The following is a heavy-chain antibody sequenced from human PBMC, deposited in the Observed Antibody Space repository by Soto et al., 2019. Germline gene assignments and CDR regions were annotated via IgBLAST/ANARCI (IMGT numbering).Heavy chain of an antibody. V-gene: IGHV4-59*12. CDR3: AREMVYYDSSGYPTSRPYFFAY. J-gene: IGHJ4*02. CDR2: IYYTGST. D-gene: IGHD3-22*01. Sequence: SETLSLTCTVSGGSISSYNWIWLRHPPGKGQGYIGFIYYTGSTNYNPSLKSRVTISVDTSKNQFSLKLSSVTAADTAVYYCAREMVYYDSSGYPTSRPYFFAYWGQGTLVTGSS. CDR1: GGSISSYN.